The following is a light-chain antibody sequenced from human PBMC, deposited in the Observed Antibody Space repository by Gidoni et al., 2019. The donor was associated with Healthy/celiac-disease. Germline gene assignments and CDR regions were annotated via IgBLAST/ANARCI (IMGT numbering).Light chain of an antibody. CDR2: GAS. V-gene: IGKV3-20*01. CDR1: QSARSSY. Sequence: EIVLTQSPGTLSLSPAERATLPCRASQSARSSYLAWYQQKPGQAPRLLIYGASSRATGIPDRFSGSGSGTDFTLTISRLEPEDFAVYYCQQYGSSPRTFGQGTKLEIK. CDR3: QQYGSSPRT. J-gene: IGKJ1*01.